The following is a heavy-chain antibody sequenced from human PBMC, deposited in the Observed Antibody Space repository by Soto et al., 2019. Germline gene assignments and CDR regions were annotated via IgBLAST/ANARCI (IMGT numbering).Heavy chain of an antibody. CDR3: ARERGRYYYDSSGYYYEAYFDY. V-gene: IGHV4-59*01. CDR2: IYYSGST. J-gene: IGHJ4*02. D-gene: IGHD3-22*01. Sequence: TSETLSLTCTVSGGSISSYYWSWIRQPPGKGLEWIGYIYYSGSTNYNPSLKSRVTISVDTSKNQFSLKLSSVTAADTAVYYCARERGRYYYDSSGYYYEAYFDYWGQGTLVTVSS. CDR1: GGSISSYY.